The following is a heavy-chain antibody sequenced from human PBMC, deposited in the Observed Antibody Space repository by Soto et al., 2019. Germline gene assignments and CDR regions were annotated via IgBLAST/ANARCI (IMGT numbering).Heavy chain of an antibody. V-gene: IGHV4-4*02. D-gene: IGHD6-19*01. Sequence: SETLSLTCAVSGGSISSSNWWSWVRQPPGKGLEWIGEIYHSGSTNYNPSLKSRVTISVDKSKNQFSLKLSSVTAADTAVYYCARGAYSSGWQYFDYWGQGTLVTVSS. J-gene: IGHJ4*02. CDR3: ARGAYSSGWQYFDY. CDR2: IYHSGST. CDR1: GGSISSSNW.